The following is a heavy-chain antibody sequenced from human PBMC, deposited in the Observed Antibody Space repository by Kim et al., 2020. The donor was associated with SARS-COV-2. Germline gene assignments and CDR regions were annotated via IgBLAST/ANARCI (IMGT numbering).Heavy chain of an antibody. D-gene: IGHD2-21*02. CDR1: GGTFSSHG. CDR2: IIPMFGTA. J-gene: IGHJ6*03. V-gene: IGHV1-69*13. CDR3: ARDDLPSYPNYHHYNMDV. Sequence: SVKVSCKASGGTFSSHGISWVRQAPGQGLEWLGGIIPMFGTANYAREFQGRVTISADESTNTAFIELSSLTSDDSAVFFCARDDLPSYPNYHHYNMDVWGPGTTVTVSS.